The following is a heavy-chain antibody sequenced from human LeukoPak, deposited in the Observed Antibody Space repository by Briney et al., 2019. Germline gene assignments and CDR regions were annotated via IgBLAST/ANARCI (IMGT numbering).Heavy chain of an antibody. D-gene: IGHD6-19*01. CDR3: ARDRGGSGCYQH. J-gene: IGHJ1*01. V-gene: IGHV3-21*01. Sequence: GGSLRLSCAASGFTFSSYSMNWVRQAPGKGLEWVSSISSSSSYIYYADSVKGRFTISRDNAKNSLYLQMNSLRAKDTAVYYCARDRGGSGCYQHWGQGTLVTVSS. CDR2: ISSSSSYI. CDR1: GFTFSSYS.